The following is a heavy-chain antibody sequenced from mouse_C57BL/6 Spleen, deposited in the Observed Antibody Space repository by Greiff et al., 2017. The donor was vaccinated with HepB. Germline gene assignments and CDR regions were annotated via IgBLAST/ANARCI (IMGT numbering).Heavy chain of an antibody. J-gene: IGHJ1*03. CDR1: GYTFTDYY. CDR3: ARRGSSLYFDV. D-gene: IGHD6-2*01. CDR2: INPNNGGT. Sequence: VQLQQSGPELVKPGASVKISCKASGYTFTDYYMNWVKQSHGKSLEWIGDINPNNGGTSYNQKFKGKATLTVDKSSSTAYMEPRSLTSEDSAVYYCARRGSSLYFDVWGTGTTVTVSS. V-gene: IGHV1-26*01.